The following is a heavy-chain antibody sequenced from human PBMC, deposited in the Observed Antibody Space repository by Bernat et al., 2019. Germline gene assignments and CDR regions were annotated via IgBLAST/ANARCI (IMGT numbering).Heavy chain of an antibody. CDR2: ISSNGRST. CDR1: GFTFSSYA. CDR3: VRGQLRVKSAFDI. D-gene: IGHD6-6*01. V-gene: IGHV3-64D*06. Sequence: EVQLVESGGGLVQPGGSLRLSCSASGFTFSSYAMHWVRQAPGKGLEYVSAISSNGRSTYYADSVKGRFTISRDNSKNTLYLQMSSLRAEDTAVYYCVRGQLRVKSAFDIWGQGTMVTVSS. J-gene: IGHJ3*02.